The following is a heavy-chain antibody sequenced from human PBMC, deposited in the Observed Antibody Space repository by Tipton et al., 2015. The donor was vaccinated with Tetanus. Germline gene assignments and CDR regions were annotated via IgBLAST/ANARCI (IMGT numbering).Heavy chain of an antibody. CDR3: AKEALGVLNL. Sequence: SLRLSCAASGFTFRTYDMSWVRQAPGKGLEWVSVIFSDDDSTYHADSVKGRFTISRDNSKNTLSLQLNSLRADDTAIYYCAKEALGVLNLWGNGTTVIVSS. CDR1: GFTFRTYD. J-gene: IGHJ6*04. V-gene: IGHV3-23*03. D-gene: IGHD1-14*01. CDR2: IFSDDDST.